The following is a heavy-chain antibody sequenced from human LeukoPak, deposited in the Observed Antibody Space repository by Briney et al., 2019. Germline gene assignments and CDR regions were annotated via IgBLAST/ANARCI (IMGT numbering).Heavy chain of an antibody. CDR1: GFTFSSYG. V-gene: IGHV3-33*01. D-gene: IGHD6-13*01. CDR3: ARDPFPNIAAAGTSDY. J-gene: IGHJ4*02. Sequence: GGSLRLSCAASGFTFSSYGMHWVRQAPGKGLEWVAVIWYDESNKYYADSVKGRFTISRDNSKNTLYLQMNSLRAEDTAVYYCARDPFPNIAAAGTSDYWGQGTLVTVSS. CDR2: IWYDESNK.